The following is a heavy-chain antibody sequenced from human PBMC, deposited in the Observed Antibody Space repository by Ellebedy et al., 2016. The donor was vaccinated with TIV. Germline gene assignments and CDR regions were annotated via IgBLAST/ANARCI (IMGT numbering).Heavy chain of an antibody. Sequence: GESLKISCAASGFSFSTTWMHWVRQVPGKGLVWVSRIKSDGSSTTYADSVKGRFTISRDNAKNTLYLQMNSLRAEDTAVYYCVRDRYYNMDVWGQGTTVTVSS. J-gene: IGHJ6*02. CDR1: GFSFSTTW. CDR2: IKSDGSST. CDR3: VRDRYYNMDV. V-gene: IGHV3-74*01.